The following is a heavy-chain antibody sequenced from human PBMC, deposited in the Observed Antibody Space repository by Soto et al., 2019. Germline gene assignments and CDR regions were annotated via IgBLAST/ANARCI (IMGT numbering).Heavy chain of an antibody. CDR3: AKDKRRLLEWLLFDY. CDR2: ISWNSGSV. CDR1: GFTFDDYV. J-gene: IGHJ4*02. D-gene: IGHD3-3*01. V-gene: IGHV3-9*01. Sequence: EVQLVESGGGLVQPGRSLRISCAASGFTFDDYVMHWVRQVPGKGLEWVSGISWNSGSVGYVDSVKGRFTISRDNAKNSVYLQMNTLRAEDTALYYCAKDKRRLLEWLLFDYWGQGTLVTVSS.